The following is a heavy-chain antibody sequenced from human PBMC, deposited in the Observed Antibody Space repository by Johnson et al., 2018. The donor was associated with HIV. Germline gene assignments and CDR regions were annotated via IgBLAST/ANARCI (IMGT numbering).Heavy chain of an antibody. J-gene: IGHJ3*02. CDR2: LRSDGSQT. CDR3: AKGRWEATTYDDAFDI. V-gene: IGHV3-30*02. CDR1: GFTFSSYG. D-gene: IGHD1-26*01. Sequence: VQLVESGGGVVQPGGSLRLSCAASGFTFSSYGMHWVRQAPGTGLEWVAFLRSDGSQTYYADSVPGRFTISRDNSKNTLYPQLTSLGAEDTAVYYCAKGRWEATTYDDAFDIWGQGTMVTVSS.